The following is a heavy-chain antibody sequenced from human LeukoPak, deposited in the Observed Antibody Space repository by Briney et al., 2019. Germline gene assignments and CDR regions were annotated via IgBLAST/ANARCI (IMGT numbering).Heavy chain of an antibody. CDR2: ISSSSDYI. D-gene: IGHD5-12*01. CDR1: GFTFSSYR. Sequence: GGSLRLSCAASGFTFSSYRMNWVRQAPGKGLEWVSRISSSSDYIYYADSAKGRFTISRDNAKNSLYLQMNSLRAEDTAVYYCARERGYGGYKWFDPWGQGTLVTVSS. CDR3: ARERGYGGYKWFDP. J-gene: IGHJ5*02. V-gene: IGHV3-21*01.